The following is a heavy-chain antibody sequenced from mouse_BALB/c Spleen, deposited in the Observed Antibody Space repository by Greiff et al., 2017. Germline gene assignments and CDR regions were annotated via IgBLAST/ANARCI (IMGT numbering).Heavy chain of an antibody. Sequence: EVQLQQSGAELVRPGALVKLSCKASGFNIKDYYMHWVKQRPEQGLEWIGWIDPENGNTIYDPKFQGKASITADTSSNTAYLQLSSLTSEDTAVYYCARQLGRYFDVWGAGTTVTVSS. CDR1: GFNIKDYY. V-gene: IGHV14-1*02. CDR2: IDPENGNT. D-gene: IGHD4-1*02. CDR3: ARQLGRYFDV. J-gene: IGHJ1*01.